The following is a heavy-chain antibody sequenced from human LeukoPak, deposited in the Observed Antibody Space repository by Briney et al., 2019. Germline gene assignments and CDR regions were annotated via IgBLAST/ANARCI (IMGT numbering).Heavy chain of an antibody. CDR2: IIGSGGTT. J-gene: IGHJ4*02. CDR3: AKDGNWARFEN. D-gene: IGHD7-27*01. V-gene: IGHV3-23*01. CDR1: GFAFSNYG. Sequence: GGSLRLSCAASGFAFSNYGMNWLRQAPGKGLEGASGIIGSGGTTYYADSVKGRFTISRDNSKNTLYLQMNSPRAEDTAAYYCAKDGNWARFENWGQGTLVTVSS.